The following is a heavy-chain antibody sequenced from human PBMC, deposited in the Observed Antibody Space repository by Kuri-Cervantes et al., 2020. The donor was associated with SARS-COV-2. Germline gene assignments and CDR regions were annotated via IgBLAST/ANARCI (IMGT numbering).Heavy chain of an antibody. V-gene: IGHV3-21*01. CDR3: ARAVRVYDSSGYYLYFDY. CDR2: ISSSSSYI. CDR1: GFTFSAYN. J-gene: IGHJ4*02. Sequence: GGSLRLSCAASGFTFSAYNMNWVRQAPGKGLEWVASISSSSSYIYYADSVKGRFTISRDNAKNSLYLQMNSLRAEGTAVYYCARAVRVYDSSGYYLYFDYWGQGTLVTVSS. D-gene: IGHD3-22*01.